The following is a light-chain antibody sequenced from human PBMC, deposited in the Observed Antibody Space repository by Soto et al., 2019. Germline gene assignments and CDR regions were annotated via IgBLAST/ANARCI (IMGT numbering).Light chain of an antibody. CDR2: GSS. Sequence: EVVLTQSPGTLSLSPGERATLSCRASQSVSNNYFAWYQQKPGQAPRLLIFGSSDRATGIPDRFSGSGSGTDFTLTISRLEPEDFAGYYCQLYGSSPPYTFGQGTKLEIK. J-gene: IGKJ2*01. CDR1: QSVSNNY. CDR3: QLYGSSPPYT. V-gene: IGKV3-20*01.